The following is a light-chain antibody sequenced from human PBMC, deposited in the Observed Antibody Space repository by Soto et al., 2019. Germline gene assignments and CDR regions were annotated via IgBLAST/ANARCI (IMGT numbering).Light chain of an antibody. CDR3: QQYKNWPPS. CDR1: ERIYSAY. CDR2: GAS. Sequence: EVVLTQSPGTLSLSRGERATLSCRASERIYSAYLGWYQQKPGQAPRLLIYGASTRATGISARFSGSGSGTEFTLTITSLQSEDFAVYFCQQYKNWPPSFGQGTRLEIK. J-gene: IGKJ5*01. V-gene: IGKV3-15*01.